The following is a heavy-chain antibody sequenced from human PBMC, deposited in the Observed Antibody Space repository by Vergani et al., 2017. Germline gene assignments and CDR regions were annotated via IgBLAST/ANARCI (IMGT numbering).Heavy chain of an antibody. CDR1: GGSISSYY. J-gene: IGHJ6*02. CDR3: ARVRGYIYYYGMDV. D-gene: IGHD5-18*01. V-gene: IGHV4-59*01. Sequence: QLQLQESGPGLVKPSETLSLTCTVSGGSISSYYWSWIRQPPGKGLEWIGYIYYSGSTNYNPSLKSRVTISVDTSKNQFSLKLSSVTAADTAVYYCARVRGYIYYYGMDVWGQGTTVTVSS. CDR2: IYYSGST.